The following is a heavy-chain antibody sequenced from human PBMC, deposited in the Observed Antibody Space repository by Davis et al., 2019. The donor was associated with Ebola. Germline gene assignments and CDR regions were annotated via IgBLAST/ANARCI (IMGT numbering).Heavy chain of an antibody. CDR1: GFSFSSHY. V-gene: IGHV3-74*01. J-gene: IGHJ4*02. CDR2: ISSDGGIT. Sequence: GESLKISCAASGFSFSSHYMHWVRQAPGKGLVYVSRISSDGGITSYADSVKGRFTISRDNTKSTLYLQMNSLTAEDTAVYYCVRTTYGAPEYWGQGTLVTVSS. D-gene: IGHD4-17*01. CDR3: VRTTYGAPEY.